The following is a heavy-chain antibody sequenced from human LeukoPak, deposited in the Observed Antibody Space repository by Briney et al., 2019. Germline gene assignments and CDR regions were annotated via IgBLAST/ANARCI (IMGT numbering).Heavy chain of an antibody. CDR1: GFIFSNYA. V-gene: IGHV3-23*01. D-gene: IGHD3-9*01. CDR3: AKDYDILTGYVDY. CDR2: ISGSSYTT. Sequence: GGSLRLSCAASGFIFSNYAMGWVRLAPGKGLEWVSSISGSSYTTYYADSVKGRFTISRDNSKNTLYLQMNSLRAEDTAVYYCAKDYDILTGYVDYWGQGTLVTVSS. J-gene: IGHJ4*02.